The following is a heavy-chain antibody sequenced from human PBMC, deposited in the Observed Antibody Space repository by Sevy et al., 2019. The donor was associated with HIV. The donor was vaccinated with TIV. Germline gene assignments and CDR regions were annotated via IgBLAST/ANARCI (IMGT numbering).Heavy chain of an antibody. CDR1: GYTFTDYF. CDR3: ARDRPGSFGFDP. D-gene: IGHD1-26*01. Sequence: ASVKVSCKTFGYTFTDYFIHWVRQAPGQGLEWMGWIKPNTGGTDSALKFRGRDTMTRDTAMNTAYMERNRLTSDDTAIYFCARDRPGSFGFDPWGQGTLVTVSS. J-gene: IGHJ5*02. V-gene: IGHV1-2*02. CDR2: IKPNTGGT.